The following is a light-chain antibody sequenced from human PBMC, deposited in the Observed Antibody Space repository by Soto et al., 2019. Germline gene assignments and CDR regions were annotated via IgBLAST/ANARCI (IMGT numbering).Light chain of an antibody. CDR2: EDN. CDR3: GSWDSSLTGGV. J-gene: IGLJ2*01. V-gene: IGLV1-51*02. Sequence: QAVVTQPPSVFAAPGQKVTISCSGSSPNIGSNIVSWYQQLPGTAPKLLIYEDNKRPSGIPDRFSGSKSGTSATLGITGLQTGDEAEYYCGSWDSSLTGGVFGGGTQLTVL. CDR1: SPNIGSNI.